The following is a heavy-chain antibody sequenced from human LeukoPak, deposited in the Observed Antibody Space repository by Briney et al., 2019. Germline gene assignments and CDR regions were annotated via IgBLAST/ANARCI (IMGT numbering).Heavy chain of an antibody. CDR3: ARDRMATTLWDAFDI. CDR2: ISSSSSYI. J-gene: IGHJ3*02. CDR1: GFTFSSYS. D-gene: IGHD5-24*01. Sequence: PGGSLRLSCAASGFTFSSYSMNWVRQAPGKGLGWVSSISSSSSYIYYADSVKGRFTISRDNAKNSLYLQMNSLRAEDTAVYYCARDRMATTLWDAFDIWGQGTMVTVSS. V-gene: IGHV3-21*01.